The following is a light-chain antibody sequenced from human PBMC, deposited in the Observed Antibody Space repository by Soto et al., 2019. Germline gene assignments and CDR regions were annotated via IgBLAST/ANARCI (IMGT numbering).Light chain of an antibody. Sequence: EIVLTQSPATLSLSPGERATLSCWASQSISNYLTWYQQKPGQAPRLLSYDASNRATAIPARFSGTGSGTDFTLTITSLEPEDFEVYYCQQRRTWPLTGGQAPRLELK. V-gene: IGKV3-11*01. CDR2: DAS. J-gene: IGKJ5*01. CDR1: QSISNY. CDR3: QQRRTWPLT.